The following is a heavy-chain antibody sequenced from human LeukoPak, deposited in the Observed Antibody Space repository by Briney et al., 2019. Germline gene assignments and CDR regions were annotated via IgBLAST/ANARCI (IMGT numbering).Heavy chain of an antibody. CDR1: GFTFSSYA. V-gene: IGHV3-23*01. CDR2: ISGSGGST. J-gene: IGHJ4*02. Sequence: GGSLRLSCAASGFTFSSYAMSWVRQAPGKGLEWVSAISGSGGSTYYADSVKGRFTIPRDNTKNTLYLQMNSLRAEDTAVYYCAKDPSGIFDYWGQGTLVTVSS. CDR3: AKDPSGIFDY.